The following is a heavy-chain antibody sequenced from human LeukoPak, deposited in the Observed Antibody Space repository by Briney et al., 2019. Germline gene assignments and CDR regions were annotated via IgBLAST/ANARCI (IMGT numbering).Heavy chain of an antibody. CDR2: INPNSGGT. Sequence: GASVKVSCKASGYTVTVYYMHWVRQAPGQGLEWMGWINPNSGGTNYAQKFQGRVTMTRDTSISTAYMELSRLRSDDTAVYYCARDLAYCGGDCPDWGQGTLVTVSS. CDR3: ARDLAYCGGDCPD. D-gene: IGHD2-21*02. J-gene: IGHJ4*02. V-gene: IGHV1-2*02. CDR1: GYTVTVYY.